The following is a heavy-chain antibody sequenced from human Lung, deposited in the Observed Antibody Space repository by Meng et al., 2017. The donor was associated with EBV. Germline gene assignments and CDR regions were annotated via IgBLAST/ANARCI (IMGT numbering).Heavy chain of an antibody. D-gene: IGHD6-19*01. V-gene: IGHV4-4*02. CDR1: GGSISSSNW. CDR3: ASFPPPGKQWLVTDY. CDR2: IYHSGST. Sequence: QAELQGSGPGLVKPSGTLSLTCAVSGGSISSSNWWSWVRQPPGKGLEWIGEIYHSGSTNYNPSLKSRVTIPVDKSKNQFSLKLSSVTAADTAVYYCASFPPPGKQWLVTDYWGQGTLVTVSS. J-gene: IGHJ4*02.